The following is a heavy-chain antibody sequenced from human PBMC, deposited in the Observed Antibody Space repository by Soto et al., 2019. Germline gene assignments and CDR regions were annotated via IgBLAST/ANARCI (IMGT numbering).Heavy chain of an antibody. Sequence: QVRLEESGPGLVKPSETLSLICSVSGGSVNNANYFWNWIRHHPENGLEWIGYIYYSGSTRYNPSFKTRAPLSKDTSKKQCSLRLNSVTVADTAVYFWAREADYGGSRGGMDVWGRGTTVT. V-gene: IGHV4-31*03. CDR3: AREADYGGSRGGMDV. CDR1: GGSVNNANYF. J-gene: IGHJ6*02. CDR2: IYYSGST. D-gene: IGHD4-17*01.